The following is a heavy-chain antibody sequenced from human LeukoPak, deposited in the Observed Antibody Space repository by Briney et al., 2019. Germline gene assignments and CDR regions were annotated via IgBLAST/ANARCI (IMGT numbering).Heavy chain of an antibody. Sequence: GASVKVSFKASVYTFTSYDISWVRQATGQGLEWMGWMNPNSGNTGYAQKFQGRVTITRNTSISTAYMELSSLRSEDTAVYYCARTYSSGWDYYYYMDVWGKGTTVTVSS. V-gene: IGHV1-8*03. D-gene: IGHD6-19*01. CDR2: MNPNSGNT. CDR1: VYTFTSYD. CDR3: ARTYSSGWDYYYYMDV. J-gene: IGHJ6*03.